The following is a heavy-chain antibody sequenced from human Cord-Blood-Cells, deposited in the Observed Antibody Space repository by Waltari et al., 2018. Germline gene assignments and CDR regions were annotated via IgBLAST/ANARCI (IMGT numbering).Heavy chain of an antibody. CDR1: GGSTSSYY. J-gene: IGHJ5*02. V-gene: IGHV4-4*07. CDR2: IYTSGST. D-gene: IGHD1-26*01. CDR3: ARERIVGATGWFDP. Sequence: QVQLQESGPGLVKPSETLSLTCTVSGGSTSSYYWSWIRQPAGKGLEWIGRIYTSGSTNYNPSLKSRVTMSVDTSKNQFSLKLSSVTAADTAVYYCARERIVGATGWFDPWGQGTLVTVSS.